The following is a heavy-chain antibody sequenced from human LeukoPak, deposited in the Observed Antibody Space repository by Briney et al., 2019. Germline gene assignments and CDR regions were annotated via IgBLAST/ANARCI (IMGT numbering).Heavy chain of an antibody. CDR1: GFTFSDSW. CDR2: MNQDGSEK. J-gene: IGHJ4*02. V-gene: IGHV3-7*04. CDR3: VRGGGSFDS. Sequence: PGGSLRLSCAASGFTFSDSWMSWVRQAPGKGLEWVANMNQDGSEKDYVDSVKGRFTVSRDNANNSLYLQMNSLRAEDTAVYYCVRGGGSFDSWGQGTLVTVSS. D-gene: IGHD3-16*01.